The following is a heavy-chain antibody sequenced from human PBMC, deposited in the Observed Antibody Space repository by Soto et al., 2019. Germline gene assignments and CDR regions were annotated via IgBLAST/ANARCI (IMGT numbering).Heavy chain of an antibody. CDR1: EFTFSTYG. CDR2: ISYDGGNK. Sequence: QVQLVESGGGVVQPGRSLRLSCAASEFTFSTYGMHWVRLAPGKGLEWVAIISYDGGNKYYTDSVKGRFTISRDNSKNTLYLQMNSLRAEDTAVYYCAKLSGSGYPPILDYWGQGTLVTVSS. V-gene: IGHV3-30*18. J-gene: IGHJ4*02. CDR3: AKLSGSGYPPILDY. D-gene: IGHD3-22*01.